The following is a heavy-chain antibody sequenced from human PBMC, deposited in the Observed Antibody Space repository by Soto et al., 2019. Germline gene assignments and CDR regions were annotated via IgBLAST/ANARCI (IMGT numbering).Heavy chain of an antibody. CDR2: ISSSSSTI. CDR1: GFTFSSYS. V-gene: IGHV3-48*02. J-gene: IGHJ2*01. CDR3: ARVPDCGGDCYYNWYFDL. D-gene: IGHD2-21*02. Sequence: EVQLVESGGGLVQPGGSLRLSCAASGFTFSSYSMNWVRQAPGKGLERVSYISSSSSTIYYADSVKGRFTISRDNAKNSLYLQLNSLRDEDTAVYYCARVPDCGGDCYYNWYFDLWGRGTLVTVAS.